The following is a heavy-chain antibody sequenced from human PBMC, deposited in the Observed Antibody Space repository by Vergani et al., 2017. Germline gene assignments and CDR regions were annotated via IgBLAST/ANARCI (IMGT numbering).Heavy chain of an antibody. CDR3: ARDRGRTRRTRFDY. J-gene: IGHJ4*02. CDR2: ISSSSSYT. D-gene: IGHD1-26*01. CDR1: GFTFSDYY. Sequence: QVQLVESGGGLVKPGGSLRLSCAASGFTFSDYYMSWIRQAPGKGLEWVSYISSSSSYTNYADSVKGRFTISRDNAKNSLYLQMNSLRAEDTAVYYCARDRGRTRRTRFDYWGQGTLVTVSS. V-gene: IGHV3-11*05.